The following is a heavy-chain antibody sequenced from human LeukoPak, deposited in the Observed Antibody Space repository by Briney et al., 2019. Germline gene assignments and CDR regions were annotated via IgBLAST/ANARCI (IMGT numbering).Heavy chain of an antibody. CDR2: IYPGDSDS. V-gene: IGHV5-51*01. J-gene: IGHJ4*02. CDR1: GYSFTSYW. CDR3: ARHRGSSSWSRFDY. Sequence: GESLKISCKGSGYSFTSYWIGWVRQMPGKGREGMGIIYPGDSDSRYSPSFQCQVTISADKSISTAYLQWSSLKASDTAMYYCARHRGSSSWSRFDYWGQGTLVTVSS. D-gene: IGHD6-13*01.